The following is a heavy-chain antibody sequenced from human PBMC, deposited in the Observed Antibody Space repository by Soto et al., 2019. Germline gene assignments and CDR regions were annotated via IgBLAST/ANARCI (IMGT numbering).Heavy chain of an antibody. D-gene: IGHD6-13*01. CDR1: GGSISPYY. CDR3: ARKGAAASYAHYYMDV. V-gene: IGHV4-59*01. CDR2: VYYSGNT. Sequence: SETLSLTCTVSGGSISPYYWSWIRQPPGKGLEWIGYVYYSGNTNYNPSLESRVTISVDTSRNRFSLNLTSAAAADTAVYYCARKGAAASYAHYYMDVWGRGTAVTAP. J-gene: IGHJ6*03.